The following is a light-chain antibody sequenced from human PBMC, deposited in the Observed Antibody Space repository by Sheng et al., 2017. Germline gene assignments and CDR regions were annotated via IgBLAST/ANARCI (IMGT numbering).Light chain of an antibody. J-gene: IGKJ5*01. CDR2: DAS. CDR3: QQSFSTPPGIT. V-gene: IGKV1-39*01. CDR1: QDISSS. Sequence: DIQMTQSPSSLSASVGDRITITCRASQDISSSLAWYQQTPGKAPNPLIYDASSLESGVPSRFIGSGSGTDFTLTIDGLQPEDFATYYCQQSFSTPPGITFGQGTRLEI.